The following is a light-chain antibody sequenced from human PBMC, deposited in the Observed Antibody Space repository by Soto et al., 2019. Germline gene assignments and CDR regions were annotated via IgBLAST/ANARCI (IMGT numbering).Light chain of an antibody. V-gene: IGKV1-39*01. CDR1: QSISSY. Sequence: DIQMTQSPSSLSASVGDRVTITCRACQSISSYLNWYQQKPGKAPKLLIYAASSLQSGVPSRFSGSGSGTDFTLTISSRQPEDFATYYCQQRYSTPWTFGQGTKVEIK. CDR3: QQRYSTPWT. CDR2: AAS. J-gene: IGKJ1*01.